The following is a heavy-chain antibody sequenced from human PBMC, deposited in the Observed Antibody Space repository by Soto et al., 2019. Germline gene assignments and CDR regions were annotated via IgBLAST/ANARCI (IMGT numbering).Heavy chain of an antibody. CDR2: IYYSGSA. CDR3: ARLEYSGYDLIPGSFDY. J-gene: IGHJ4*02. Sequence: SETLSLTCDVSGASISGSTSYWGWIRQPPGKGLEWIGNIYYSGSAYFNPSLKSRVTISVDTSMNQFSLKVTSVTAADTAVYYCARLEYSGYDLIPGSFDYWGQGTLVTVSS. CDR1: GASISGSTSY. D-gene: IGHD5-12*01. V-gene: IGHV4-39*01.